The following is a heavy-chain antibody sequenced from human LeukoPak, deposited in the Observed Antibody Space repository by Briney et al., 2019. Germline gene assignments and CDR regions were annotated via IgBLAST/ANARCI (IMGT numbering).Heavy chain of an antibody. J-gene: IGHJ4*02. CDR1: GYTFTSYG. CDR2: ISAYNGNT. D-gene: IGHD2-15*01. CDR3: ARDFFHGHCSGLTCFLLDS. Sequence: GASVKVSCKASGYTFTSYGITWVRQAPGQGLEWMGWISAYNGNTNYAQKFQGGLTMTTDTSTNTAYMELRSLRPDDTAVYYCARDFFHGHCSGLTCFLLDSWGQGSLVTVSS. V-gene: IGHV1-18*01.